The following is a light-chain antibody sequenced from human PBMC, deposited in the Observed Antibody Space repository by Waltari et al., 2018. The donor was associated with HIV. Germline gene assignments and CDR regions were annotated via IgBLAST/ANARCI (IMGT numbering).Light chain of an antibody. J-gene: IGLJ2*01. V-gene: IGLV2-14*03. Sequence: QSALTQPASVSGSPGQSITISCTGTRRNVGGYNYVSWYQQHPGEAPKLIIYDVSNRPSGVSNRFSGSKSGNTASLTISGLQAEDEADYYCSSYTIKSTLEFGGGTKLTVL. CDR2: DVS. CDR3: SSYTIKSTLE. CDR1: RRNVGGYNY.